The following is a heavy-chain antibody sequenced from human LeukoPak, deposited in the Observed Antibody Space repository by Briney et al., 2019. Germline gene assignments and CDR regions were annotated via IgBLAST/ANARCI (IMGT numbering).Heavy chain of an antibody. V-gene: IGHV4-39*07. CDR3: ARVDWYYDYVWGSYRPYYFDY. CDR2: IYYSGST. CDR1: GGSISSSSYY. D-gene: IGHD3-16*02. J-gene: IGHJ4*02. Sequence: PSETLSLTCTVSGGSISSSSYYWGWIRQPPGKGLEWIGSIYYSGSTYYNPSLKSRVTISVDTSKNQFSLKLSSVTAADTAVYYCARVDWYYDYVWGSYRPYYFDYWGQGTLVTVSS.